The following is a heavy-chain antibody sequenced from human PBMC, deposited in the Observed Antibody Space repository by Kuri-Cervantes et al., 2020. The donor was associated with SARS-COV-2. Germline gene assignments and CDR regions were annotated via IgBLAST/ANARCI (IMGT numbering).Heavy chain of an antibody. V-gene: IGHV3-21*01. D-gene: IGHD3-22*01. Sequence: GESLKISCAASGFTFSSYSMNWVRQAPGKGLEWVSSISSSSSYIYYADSVKGRFTISRDNAKNSLYLQMNSLRAEDTAVYYCARGFSAVVVAHWYFDLWGRGILVTVSS. CDR3: ARGFSAVVVAHWYFDL. J-gene: IGHJ2*01. CDR2: ISSSSSYI. CDR1: GFTFSSYS.